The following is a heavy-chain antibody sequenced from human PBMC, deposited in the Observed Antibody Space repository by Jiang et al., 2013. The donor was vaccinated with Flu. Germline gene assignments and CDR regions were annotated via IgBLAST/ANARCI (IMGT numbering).Heavy chain of an antibody. CDR1: GYTLTELS. CDR2: FDPEDGET. Sequence: SGAEVKKPGASVKVSCKVSGYTLTELSMHWVRQAPGKGLEWMGGFDPEDGETIYAQKLQGRVTMTRDTSTSTVYMELSSLRSEDTAVYYCARDPSSFDYGPHHYWYFDLWGRGTLVTVSS. V-gene: IGHV1-24*01. CDR3: ARDPSSFDYGPHHYWYFDL. J-gene: IGHJ2*01. D-gene: IGHD4-17*01.